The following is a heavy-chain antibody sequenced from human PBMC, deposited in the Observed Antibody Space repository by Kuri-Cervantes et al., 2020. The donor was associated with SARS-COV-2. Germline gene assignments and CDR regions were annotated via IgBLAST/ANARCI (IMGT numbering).Heavy chain of an antibody. D-gene: IGHD2-2*01. CDR3: ARDQGVGVVPAAWYYYYYGMDV. CDR1: GYTFTSYD. V-gene: IGHV1-8*01. J-gene: IGHJ6*02. CDR2: MNPNSGNT. Sequence: ASVKVSCKASGYTFTSYDINWVRQATGQGLEWMGWMNPNSGNTGYAQKFQGRVTMTRNTSISTAYMELSSLRSEDTAVYYCARDQGVGVVPAAWYYYYYGMDVWGQGTMVTVSS.